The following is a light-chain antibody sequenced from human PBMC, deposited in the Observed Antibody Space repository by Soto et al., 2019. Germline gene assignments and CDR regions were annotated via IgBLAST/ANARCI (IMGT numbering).Light chain of an antibody. CDR1: QTIISY. J-gene: IGKJ4*01. V-gene: IGKV1-39*01. CDR3: QQTYSDIS. CDR2: NAS. Sequence: IHLTQYPSSLSASFGQTVTITCRASQTIISYLLWYHQNPGRAPNLLIYNASTLHSGVPSKFSGSGSGTDFTLTISGLQPEDFATYHCQQTYSDISFGGGTKVDIK.